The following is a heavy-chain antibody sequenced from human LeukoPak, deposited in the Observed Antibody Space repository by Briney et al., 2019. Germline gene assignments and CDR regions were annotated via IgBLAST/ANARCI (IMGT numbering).Heavy chain of an antibody. Sequence: SVKVSCKASGGTFTSYAISWVRQAPGQGLEWMGRIIPILGIANNAQKFHGRVTITADKSTSKAYMELSSLRSEDTAVYYCARGAYYYDSSGYYSFDYWGQGTLVTVSS. CDR2: IIPILGIA. CDR1: GGTFTSYA. J-gene: IGHJ4*02. V-gene: IGHV1-69*04. CDR3: ARGAYYYDSSGYYSFDY. D-gene: IGHD3-22*01.